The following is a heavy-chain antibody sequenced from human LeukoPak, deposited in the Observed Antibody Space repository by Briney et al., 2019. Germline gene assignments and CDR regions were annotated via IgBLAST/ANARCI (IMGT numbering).Heavy chain of an antibody. V-gene: IGHV3-30*19. J-gene: IGHJ4*02. D-gene: IGHD6-13*01. Sequence: GGSLRLSCAASAIPFSNYGMHWVRQAPGKGLEWVAVISYDGSNKYYADSVKGRFTISRDNSKNTLYLQMNSLRAEDTAVYYCAREESGVSSWYFDYWGQGTLVTVFS. CDR1: AIPFSNYG. CDR2: ISYDGSNK. CDR3: AREESGVSSWYFDY.